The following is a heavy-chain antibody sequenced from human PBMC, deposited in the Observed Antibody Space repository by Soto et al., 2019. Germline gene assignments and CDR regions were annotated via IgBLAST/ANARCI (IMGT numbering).Heavy chain of an antibody. J-gene: IGHJ4*02. Sequence: QVHLVQSGAEVKKPGASVKVSCKGSGYTFTSYGITWVRQAPGQGLEWMGWISAHNGNTDYAQKLQGRVTVTRDTTTSTAYMELGSLRAVDTAVYYCARGRYGDYGGQGALVTVSS. CDR1: GYTFTSYG. V-gene: IGHV1-18*01. D-gene: IGHD1-1*01. CDR2: ISAHNGNT. CDR3: ARGRYGDY.